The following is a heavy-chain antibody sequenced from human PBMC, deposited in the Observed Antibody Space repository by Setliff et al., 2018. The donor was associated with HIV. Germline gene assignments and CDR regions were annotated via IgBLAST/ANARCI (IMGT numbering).Heavy chain of an antibody. V-gene: IGHV4-39*01. CDR2: LYGHSST. Sequence: LSLTCNVSGDSIGTGTHCWAWIRQPPGKGLEWIGSLYGHSSTYYTKSLRGRVTISADTSKNQFSLRLSSVTALDTAVYYCSRLYGSGHYFAFDFWGQGALVTVSS. D-gene: IGHD3-10*01. CDR3: SRLYGSGHYFAFDF. CDR1: GDSIGTGTHC. J-gene: IGHJ4*02.